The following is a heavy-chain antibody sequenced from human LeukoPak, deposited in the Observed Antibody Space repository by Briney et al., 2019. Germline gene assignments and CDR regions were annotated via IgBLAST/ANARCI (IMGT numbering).Heavy chain of an antibody. J-gene: IGHJ4*02. V-gene: IGHV3-74*01. D-gene: IGHD2-15*01. CDR1: GFTLSNYW. Sequence: GGSLRLSCAASGFTLSNYWMHWVRQAPGKGLVWVSRISDHGSITNIADSVRGRFSISRDTAKNTLYLEMNSLRVEDTAVYYCARDLSGYSDYWGQRALVSASS. CDR2: ISDHGSIT. CDR3: ARDLSGYSDY.